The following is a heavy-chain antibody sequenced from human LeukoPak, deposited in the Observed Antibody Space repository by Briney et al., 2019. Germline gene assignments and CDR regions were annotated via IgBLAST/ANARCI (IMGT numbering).Heavy chain of an antibody. J-gene: IGHJ4*02. CDR1: GFTVSSNY. CDR2: IYSGGST. Sequence: PGGSLRLSCAASGFTVSSNYMSWVRQAPGKGLEWVSVIYSGGSTYYADSVKGRFTISRHNSKNTLYLQMNSLRAEDTAVYYCARDRYYYDSSGYFIFDYWGQGTLVTVSS. V-gene: IGHV3-53*01. D-gene: IGHD3-22*01. CDR3: ARDRYYYDSSGYFIFDY.